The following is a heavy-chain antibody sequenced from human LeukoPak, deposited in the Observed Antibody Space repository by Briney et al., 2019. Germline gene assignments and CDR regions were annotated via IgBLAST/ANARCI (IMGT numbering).Heavy chain of an antibody. CDR2: IKEDGSEK. Sequence: GGSLRLSCAASGFTFSSYWMTWVRQAPGKGLDWVANIKEDGSEKYYVDSVKGRFTISRDNAKNSLYLQMSSLRPEDTAVYYCARGGFTSSWYISRDYWGQGTLVTVSS. V-gene: IGHV3-7*01. D-gene: IGHD6-13*01. J-gene: IGHJ4*02. CDR3: ARGGFTSSWYISRDY. CDR1: GFTFSSYW.